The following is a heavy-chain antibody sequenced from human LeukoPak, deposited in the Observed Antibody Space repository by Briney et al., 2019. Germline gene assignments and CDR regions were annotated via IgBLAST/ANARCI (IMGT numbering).Heavy chain of an antibody. V-gene: IGHV4-34*01. CDR3: ARGVGGGSGPQE. Sequence: IPAETLSLTCAVYGVSFSGYYWSWVRQPPGKGLEWVGEINHSGSTNYNPSLKSRVTISVDKSKNQCALTLSSLTAADTAVYYCARGVGGGSGPQEWGQGTLVTVSS. CDR2: INHSGST. D-gene: IGHD3-10*01. CDR1: GVSFSGYY. J-gene: IGHJ4*02.